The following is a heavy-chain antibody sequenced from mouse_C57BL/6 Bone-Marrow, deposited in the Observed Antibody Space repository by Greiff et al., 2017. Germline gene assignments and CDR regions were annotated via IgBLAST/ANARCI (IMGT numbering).Heavy chain of an antibody. Sequence: VQLQQSGPGLVQPSQSLSITCTVSGFSLTSYGVHWVRQSPGKGLEWLGVIWSGGSTDYNAAFISRLSISKDNSKSQVFFKMNSLQADVTAIYYCARNFMDYWGQGTSVTVSS. CDR2: IWSGGST. J-gene: IGHJ4*01. V-gene: IGHV2-2*01. CDR1: GFSLTSYG. CDR3: ARNFMDY.